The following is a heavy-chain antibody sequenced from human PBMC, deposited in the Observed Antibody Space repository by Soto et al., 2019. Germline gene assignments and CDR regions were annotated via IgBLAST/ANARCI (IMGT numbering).Heavy chain of an antibody. J-gene: IGHJ3*02. D-gene: IGHD3-16*01. CDR1: GLTFSNAW. Sequence: GGSLRLSCAASGLTFSNAWMNWVRQAPGKGLEWVARIKSKNDGGATEYNAPVKGRFTISRDDSRDTVFLQMNSLKTEDSAVYYCTTDAEWGIRGQGTVVTVSS. CDR2: IKSKNDGGAT. V-gene: IGHV3-15*07. CDR3: TTDAEWGI.